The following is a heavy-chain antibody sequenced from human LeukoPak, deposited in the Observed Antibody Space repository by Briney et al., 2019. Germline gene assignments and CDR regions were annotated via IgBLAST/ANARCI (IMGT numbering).Heavy chain of an antibody. D-gene: IGHD3-16*01. CDR3: ASDGGPFDH. J-gene: IGHJ4*02. CDR1: GTVFSGYW. CDR2: IKQHGTER. V-gene: IGHV3-7*01. Sequence: GGSLRLSCRASGTVFSGYWMSWVRQAPGKGLEWVANIKQHGTERYYVDSVKGRFTISRDDATNSVYLQMNSLRGEDTAVYYCASDGGPFDHWGQGTLVTVAS.